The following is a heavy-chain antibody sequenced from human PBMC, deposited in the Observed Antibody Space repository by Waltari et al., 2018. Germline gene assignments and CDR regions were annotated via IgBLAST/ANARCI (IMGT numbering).Heavy chain of an antibody. V-gene: IGHV1-2*02. J-gene: IGHJ5*02. D-gene: IGHD6-19*01. CDR3: ARDLYSSGWYDH. Sequence: QVQLVQSGAEVKKPGASVKVSCKASGYTFTGYYMHWVRQAPGQGLEWMGVINPNSGGTNDAQKFQGRVTMTRDTSISTAYMELSRLRSDDTAVYYCARDLYSSGWYDHWGQGTLVTVSS. CDR1: GYTFTGYY. CDR2: INPNSGGT.